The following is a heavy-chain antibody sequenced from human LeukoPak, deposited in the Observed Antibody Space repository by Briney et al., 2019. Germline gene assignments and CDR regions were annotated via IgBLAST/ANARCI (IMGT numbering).Heavy chain of an antibody. Sequence: PSETLSLTGTVSGGSISSGDYYWSWIRQPPGKGLEWIGYIYYSGSTYYNPSLKSRVTMSVDTSKNQFSLKLSSVTAADTAVFYCARDRSGIAADWGQGILVTVSS. CDR3: ARDRSGIAAD. CDR1: GGSISSGDYY. V-gene: IGHV4-30-4*01. J-gene: IGHJ4*02. D-gene: IGHD6-25*01. CDR2: IYYSGST.